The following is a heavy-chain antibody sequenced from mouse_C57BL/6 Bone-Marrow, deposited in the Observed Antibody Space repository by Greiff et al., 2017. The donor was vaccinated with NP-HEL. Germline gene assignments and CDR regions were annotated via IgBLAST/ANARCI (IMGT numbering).Heavy chain of an antibody. CDR2: IYPGDGDT. J-gene: IGHJ3*01. CDR3: APLYYGFAY. D-gene: IGHD2-1*01. CDR1: GYAFSSSW. V-gene: IGHV1-82*01. Sequence: VQLQQSGPELVKPGASVKISCKASGYAFSSSWMNWVKQRPGKGLEWIGRIYPGDGDTNYNGKFKGKATLTADKSSSTAYMQLSSLTSEDSAVYFCAPLYYGFAYWGQGTLVTVSA.